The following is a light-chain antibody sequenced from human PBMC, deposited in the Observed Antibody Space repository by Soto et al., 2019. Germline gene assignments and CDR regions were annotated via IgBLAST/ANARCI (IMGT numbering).Light chain of an antibody. J-gene: IGLJ3*02. CDR1: SSNIGTNN. CDR3: AAWDDSLNGGV. Sequence: QSVLTQPPSASGTPGQRVTISCSGSSSNIGTNNVNWYQQLPGTAPKLLIYSNNQWPSGVPDRFSGSKSGSSASLAISGLQSEDEADYYCAAWDDSLNGGVFGGGTKLTVL. CDR2: SNN. V-gene: IGLV1-44*01.